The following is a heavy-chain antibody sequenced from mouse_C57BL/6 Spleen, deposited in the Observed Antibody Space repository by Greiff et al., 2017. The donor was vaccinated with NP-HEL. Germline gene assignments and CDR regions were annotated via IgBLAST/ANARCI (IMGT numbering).Heavy chain of an antibody. CDR3: ARDAYGYSFDY. V-gene: IGHV5-16*01. Sequence: EVMLVESEGGLVQPGSSMKLSCTASGFTFSDYYMAWVRQVPEKGLEWVANINYDGSSTYYLDSLKSRFIISRDNAKNILYLQMSSLKSEDTATYYCARDAYGYSFDYWGQGTTLTVSS. CDR1: GFTFSDYY. CDR2: INYDGSST. D-gene: IGHD2-2*01. J-gene: IGHJ2*01.